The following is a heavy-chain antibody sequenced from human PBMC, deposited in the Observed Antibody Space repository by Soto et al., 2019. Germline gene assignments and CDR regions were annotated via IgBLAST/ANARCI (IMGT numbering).Heavy chain of an antibody. CDR2: IYPGDSDT. CDR3: VRRPGCSTTTCYRELDY. V-gene: IGHV5-51*01. CDR1: GYTFTTYW. J-gene: IGHJ4*02. Sequence: GESLKISCKGSGYTFTTYWIGWVRQMPGKGLEWMGVIYPGDSDTIYSPSFQGQVTLSADKSISTAYLQWRSLQASDTAMYYCVRRPGCSTTTCYRELDYWGQGTLVTGSS. D-gene: IGHD2-2*01.